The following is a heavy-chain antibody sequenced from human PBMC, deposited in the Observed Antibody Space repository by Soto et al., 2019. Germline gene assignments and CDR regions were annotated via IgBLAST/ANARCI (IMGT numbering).Heavy chain of an antibody. V-gene: IGHV4-39*01. J-gene: IGHJ4*02. Sequence: QLQLQESGPGLVKASETLSLTCTVSGGSISSSSYYWGWVRQPPGKGLECIGSIYYSGSTYYNPSLKSRVTISVDTSKNQFSLTLRSVTAADTAVYYCARSYSSSWYQLFDYWGQGILVTVSS. D-gene: IGHD6-13*01. CDR1: GGSISSSSYY. CDR3: ARSYSSSWYQLFDY. CDR2: IYYSGST.